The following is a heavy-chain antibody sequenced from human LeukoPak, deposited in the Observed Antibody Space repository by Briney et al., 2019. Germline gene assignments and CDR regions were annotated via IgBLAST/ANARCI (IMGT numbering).Heavy chain of an antibody. CDR2: ISGSGGST. Sequence: PGGSLRLSCAASGFTFSSYAMSWVRQAPGKGLEWVSAISGSGGSTYYADSVKGRFTISRDNSKNTLYLQMNSLRAEDTAVYYYARHYDSSGYNAFDIWGQGTMVTVSS. CDR3: ARHYDSSGYNAFDI. CDR1: GFTFSSYA. J-gene: IGHJ3*02. V-gene: IGHV3-23*01. D-gene: IGHD3-22*01.